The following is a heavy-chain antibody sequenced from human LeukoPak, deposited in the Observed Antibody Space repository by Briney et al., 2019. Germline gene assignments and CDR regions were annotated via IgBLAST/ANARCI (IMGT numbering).Heavy chain of an antibody. J-gene: IGHJ3*02. D-gene: IGHD6-19*01. V-gene: IGHV1-69*04. CDR1: GGTSYT. Sequence: GSSVKVSCKAPGGTSYTISWVRQAPGQGLEWMGRIIPTLNIVNYAQKFRDRGTITADKFTSTAYMELSSLSSEDTAVYYCARDPPLASTSNAFDIWGQGTMVTVSS. CDR3: ARDPPLASTSNAFDI. CDR2: IIPTLNIV.